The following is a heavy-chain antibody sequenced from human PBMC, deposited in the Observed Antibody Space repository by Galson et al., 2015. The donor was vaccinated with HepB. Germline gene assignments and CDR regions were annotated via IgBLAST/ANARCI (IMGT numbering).Heavy chain of an antibody. V-gene: IGHV3-30*04. CDR3: ARDIVVVVAAGLPVY. CDR1: GFTFSSYA. D-gene: IGHD2-15*01. CDR2: ISYDGSNK. Sequence: SLRLSCAASGFTFSSYAMHWVRQAPGKGLEWVAVISYDGSNKYYADSVKGRFTISRDNSKNTLYLQMNSLRAEDTAVYYCARDIVVVVAAGLPVYWGQGTLVTVSS. J-gene: IGHJ4*02.